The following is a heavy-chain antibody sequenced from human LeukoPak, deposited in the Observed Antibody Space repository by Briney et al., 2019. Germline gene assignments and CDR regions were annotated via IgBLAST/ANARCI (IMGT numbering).Heavy chain of an antibody. CDR1: GFTFSSYS. V-gene: IGHV3-21*01. CDR3: ARDSHDAFDV. Sequence: GGSLRLSCAASGFTFSSYSMNWVRQAPGKGLEWVSSISSSSSYIYYADSMKGRFTISRDNAKDSLYLQMNSLGAEDTAVFYCARDSHDAFDVWGQGTMVTVSS. CDR2: ISSSSSYI. J-gene: IGHJ3*01.